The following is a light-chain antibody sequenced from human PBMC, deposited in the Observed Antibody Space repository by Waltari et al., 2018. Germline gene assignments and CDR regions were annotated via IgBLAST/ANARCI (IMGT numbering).Light chain of an antibody. Sequence: DVVMTQSPLSLPVTLGQPASIPCRASHSLVYSDGNTYLNRFHQRPGQSPRRLIYKVSNRDSGVPDRFSGSGSGTDFTLKISRVEAEDVGIYYCMQGTHWRWTFGQGTKVEIK. V-gene: IGKV2-30*01. CDR3: MQGTHWRWT. J-gene: IGKJ1*01. CDR1: HSLVYSDGNTY. CDR2: KVS.